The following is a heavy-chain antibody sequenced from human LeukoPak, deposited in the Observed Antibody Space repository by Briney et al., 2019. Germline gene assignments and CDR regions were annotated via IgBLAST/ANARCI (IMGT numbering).Heavy chain of an antibody. CDR3: ARGLGTTFGGVIYYFDY. Sequence: SETLSLTCAVYGGSFNGYYWSWIRQPPGQGLEWIGEINHSGSTNYNPSLKSRVTISVDTSKNQFSLTLSSVTAADTAVYYCARGLGTTFGGVIYYFDYWGQGTLVTVSS. V-gene: IGHV4-34*01. CDR2: INHSGST. CDR1: GGSFNGYY. D-gene: IGHD3-16*02. J-gene: IGHJ4*02.